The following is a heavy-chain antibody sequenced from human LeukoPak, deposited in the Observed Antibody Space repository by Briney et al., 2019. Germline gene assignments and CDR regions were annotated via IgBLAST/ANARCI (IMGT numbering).Heavy chain of an antibody. CDR1: GYTFTSYG. D-gene: IGHD3-9*01. CDR3: TRAAPLRHFDWLLEHSWFDP. J-gene: IGHJ5*02. CDR2: INAYNGNT. Sequence: ASVKVSCKASGYTFTSYGISWVRQAPGQGLEWMGWINAYNGNTNYAQKLQGRVTMTTDTATSTAYMELRRLRSDDTLVYYCTRAAPLRHFDWLLEHSWFDPWGQGTLVTVSS. V-gene: IGHV1-18*04.